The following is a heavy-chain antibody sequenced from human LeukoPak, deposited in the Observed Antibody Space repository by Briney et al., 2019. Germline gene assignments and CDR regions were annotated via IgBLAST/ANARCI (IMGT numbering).Heavy chain of an antibody. CDR2: IGGSGTNT. D-gene: IGHD2-8*01. Sequence: GGSLRLYCAASGFTSDSYAMSWVRQAPGKGLEWVSAIGGSGTNTYYADSVKGRFTISRDNSKNTVHLQMNSLRAEDTAVYYCAVIGSYGYWGQGTLVTVSS. V-gene: IGHV3-23*01. CDR1: GFTSDSYA. CDR3: AVIGSYGY. J-gene: IGHJ4*02.